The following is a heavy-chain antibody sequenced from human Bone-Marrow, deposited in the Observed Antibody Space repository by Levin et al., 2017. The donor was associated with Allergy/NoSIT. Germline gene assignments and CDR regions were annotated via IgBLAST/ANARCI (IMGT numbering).Heavy chain of an antibody. CDR1: GVTFITHS. J-gene: IGHJ4*02. Sequence: PGGSLRLSCVDSGVTFITHSMNWVRQAPGKGLEWIAYISWTSNTLYYADSLKGRVTISRDNSKNSLYLQINSLRVDDTAIYYCARDNPRNYFDYWGQGTQLTVSS. CDR3: ARDNPRNYFDY. CDR2: ISWTSNTL. V-gene: IGHV3-48*04.